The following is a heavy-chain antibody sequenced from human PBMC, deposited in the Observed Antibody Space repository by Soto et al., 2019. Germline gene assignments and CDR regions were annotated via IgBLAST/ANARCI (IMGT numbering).Heavy chain of an antibody. CDR2: IYYSGST. Sequence: SETLSLTCAVSGYSISSSNWWGWIRQPPGKGLEWIGYIYYSGSTYYNPSLKSRVTMSVDTSKNQFSLKLSSVTAVDTAVYYCARQPRDNWFDPWGQGTLVTVS. CDR1: GYSISSSNW. J-gene: IGHJ5*02. V-gene: IGHV4-28*01. CDR3: ARQPRDNWFDP.